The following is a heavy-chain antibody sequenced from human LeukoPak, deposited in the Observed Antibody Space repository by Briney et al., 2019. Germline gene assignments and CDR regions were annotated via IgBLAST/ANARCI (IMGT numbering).Heavy chain of an antibody. V-gene: IGHV3-53*01. D-gene: IGHD3-10*01. Sequence: GGSLRLSCAASGFTVSINYMSCARHAPGRGLEWVSVIYSGGSKYYADPVKARFTISRDSSKNTLYLQMNSLRAEDVAVYYCARDSAGMDVWGQGTTVTVSS. CDR2: IYSGGSK. CDR3: ARDSAGMDV. J-gene: IGHJ6*02. CDR1: GFTVSINY.